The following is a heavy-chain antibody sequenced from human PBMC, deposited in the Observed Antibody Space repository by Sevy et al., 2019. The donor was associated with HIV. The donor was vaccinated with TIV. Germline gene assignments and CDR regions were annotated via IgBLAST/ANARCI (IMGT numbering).Heavy chain of an antibody. J-gene: IGHJ6*02. Sequence: ASVKVSCKASGGTFSSYAISWVRQAPGQGLECMGGIIPIFGTANYAQKFQGRVTITADESTSTAYMELSSLRSEDTAVYYCAREDYYDSSGYYPYYYYGMDVWGQGTTVTVSS. CDR1: GGTFSSYA. CDR2: IIPIFGTA. V-gene: IGHV1-69*13. D-gene: IGHD3-22*01. CDR3: AREDYYDSSGYYPYYYYGMDV.